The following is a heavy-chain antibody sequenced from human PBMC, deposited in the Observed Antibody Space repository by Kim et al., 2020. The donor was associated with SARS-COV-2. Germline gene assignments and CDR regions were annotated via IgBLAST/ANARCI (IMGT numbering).Heavy chain of an antibody. CDR2: INHSGST. D-gene: IGHD2-2*01. Sequence: SETLSLTCAVYGGSFSGYYWSWIRQPPGKGLEWIGEINHSGSTNYNPSLKSRVTISVDTSKNQFSLKLSSVTAADTAVYYYARGQKYGSRMPVGVRFDY. J-gene: IGHJ4*01. V-gene: IGHV4-34*01. CDR1: GGSFSGYY. CDR3: ARGQKYGSRMPVGVRFDY.